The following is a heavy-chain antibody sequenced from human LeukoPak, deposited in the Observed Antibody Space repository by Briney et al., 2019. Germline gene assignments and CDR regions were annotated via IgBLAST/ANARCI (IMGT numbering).Heavy chain of an antibody. CDR1: GFTFSSYG. D-gene: IGHD4/OR15-4a*01. V-gene: IGHV3-33*01. CDR2: IWYDGSNK. Sequence: GGSLRLSCAASGFTFSSYGMHWVRQAPGKGLEWVAVIWYDGSNKYYADSVKGRFTISRDNSKNTLYLQMNSLRAEDTAVYYCARRTGAYGMDVWGQGTTVTVPS. CDR3: ARRTGAYGMDV. J-gene: IGHJ6*02.